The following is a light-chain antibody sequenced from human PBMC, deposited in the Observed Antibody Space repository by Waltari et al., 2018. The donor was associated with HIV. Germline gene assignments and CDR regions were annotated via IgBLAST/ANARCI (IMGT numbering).Light chain of an antibody. Sequence: SYELPQPPSVSVSPGQTASITCSGDQLGDQYACWYQQKPGQSPVLVIYQNNKRPSGIPGRFSGSNSGNTATLTISGTQAMDEADYYCQAWDSSTATYVFGTGTKVTVL. CDR2: QNN. V-gene: IGLV3-1*01. CDR1: QLGDQY. J-gene: IGLJ1*01. CDR3: QAWDSSTATYV.